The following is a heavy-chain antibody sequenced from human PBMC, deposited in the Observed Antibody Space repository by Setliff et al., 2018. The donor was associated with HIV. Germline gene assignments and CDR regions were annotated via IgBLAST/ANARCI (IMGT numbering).Heavy chain of an antibody. CDR2: IKQDGSEK. D-gene: IGHD5-18*01. Sequence: GESLRLSCAGSGFTFSSYWMSWVRQAPGKGLEWVANIKQDGSEKYYVESVKGRFTISRDNANNSLYLQMNSLRAEGTAVYYCARGARGYSYGWGQGTLVTVSS. CDR3: ARGARGYSYG. CDR1: GFTFSSYW. J-gene: IGHJ4*02. V-gene: IGHV3-7*01.